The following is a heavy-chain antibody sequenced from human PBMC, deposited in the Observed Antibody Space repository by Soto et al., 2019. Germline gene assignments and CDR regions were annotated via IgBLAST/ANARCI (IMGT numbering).Heavy chain of an antibody. Sequence: PEWSLRHSCTTSGFTFSSYAVSRVRQAPEKGLEWVSGISGSGDTTYYSDAAKGRFTISRDNSKHTFYLQMSSLRAEDTAVYYYLKNVLRVRFGDSFNSDY. CDR3: LKNVLRVRFGDSFNSDY. J-gene: IGHJ4*01. CDR1: GFTFSSYA. V-gene: IGHV3-23*01. D-gene: IGHD3-10*01. CDR2: ISGSGDTT.